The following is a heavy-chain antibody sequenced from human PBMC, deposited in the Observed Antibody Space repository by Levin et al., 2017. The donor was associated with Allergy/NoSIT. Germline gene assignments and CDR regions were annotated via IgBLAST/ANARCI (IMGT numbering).Heavy chain of an antibody. CDR2: IYYSGST. CDR1: GGSISSSSYY. V-gene: IGHV4-39*01. CDR3: ARHQYCGGDCYSSWRGLRPAGY. D-gene: IGHD2-21*02. J-gene: IGHJ4*02. Sequence: PSETLSLTCTVSGGSISSSSYYWGWIRQPPGKGLEWIGSIYYSGSTYYNPSLKSRVTISVDTSKNQFSLKLSSVTAADTAVYYCARHQYCGGDCYSSWRGLRPAGYWGQGTLVTVSS.